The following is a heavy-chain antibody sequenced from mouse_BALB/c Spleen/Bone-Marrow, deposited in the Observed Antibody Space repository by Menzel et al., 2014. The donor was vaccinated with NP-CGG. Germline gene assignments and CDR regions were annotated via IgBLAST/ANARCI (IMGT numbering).Heavy chain of an antibody. Sequence: EVNVVESGGGLVQPGGSLKLSCAASGLTFSSYGMSWVRQTPDKRLELVATINSNGGSTYCPDSVKGRFTISRDNAKNTLYLQMSSLKSEDTAMYYCARPYRYYFDYWGQGTALTVSS. CDR3: ARPYRYYFDY. CDR2: INSNGGST. V-gene: IGHV5-6-3*01. J-gene: IGHJ2*01. D-gene: IGHD2-14*01. CDR1: GLTFSSYG.